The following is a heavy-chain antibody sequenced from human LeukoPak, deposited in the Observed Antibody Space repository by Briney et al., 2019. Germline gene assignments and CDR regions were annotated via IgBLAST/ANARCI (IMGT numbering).Heavy chain of an antibody. CDR3: ATVGGVSGRAFDM. D-gene: IGHD2-8*01. CDR1: GFSFSSYW. J-gene: IGHJ3*02. V-gene: IGHV3-74*01. CDR2: IKSGGSST. Sequence: GGSLRLSCAASGFSFSSYWLHWVRQAPGKGLVWVSHIKSGGSSTSYADSVKGRFTISRDNAKNTLYLQMNSLRVEDAAVYYCATVGGVSGRAFDMWGQGTVVTVSS.